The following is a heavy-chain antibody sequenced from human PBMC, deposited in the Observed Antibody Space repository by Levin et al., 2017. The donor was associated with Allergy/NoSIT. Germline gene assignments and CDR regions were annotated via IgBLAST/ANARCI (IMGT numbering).Heavy chain of an antibody. D-gene: IGHD5-18*01. CDR2: ISGSGGST. V-gene: IGHV3-23*01. J-gene: IGHJ4*02. CDR1: GFTFSSYA. CDR3: AKDAQLWLTADYFDY. Sequence: SCAASGFTFSSYAMSWVRQAPGKGLEWVSAISGSGGSTYYADSVKGRFTISRDNSKNTLYLQMNSLRAEDTAVYYCAKDAQLWLTADYFDYWGQGTLVTVSS.